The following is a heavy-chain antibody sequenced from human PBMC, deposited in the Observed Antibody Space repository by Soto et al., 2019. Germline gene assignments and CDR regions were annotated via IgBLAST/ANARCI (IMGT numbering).Heavy chain of an antibody. D-gene: IGHD2-15*01. CDR1: GFTFSSYG. Sequence: ESGGGVVQPGRSLRLSCAASGFTFSSYGMHWVRQAPGKGLEWVAVIWYDGSNKYYADSVKGRFTISRDNSKNTLYLQMNSLRAEDTAVYYCARGRYCSGGSCYFALFYFDYWGQGTLVTVSS. J-gene: IGHJ4*02. CDR3: ARGRYCSGGSCYFALFYFDY. CDR2: IWYDGSNK. V-gene: IGHV3-33*01.